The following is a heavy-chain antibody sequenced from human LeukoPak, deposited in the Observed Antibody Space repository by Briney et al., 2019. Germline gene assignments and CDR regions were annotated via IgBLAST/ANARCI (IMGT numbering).Heavy chain of an antibody. D-gene: IGHD2-2*02. CDR2: IIPIFGTA. CDR1: GCTFSSYA. CDR3: AREEVVPAAIGWFDP. J-gene: IGHJ5*02. Sequence: SVKVSCKASGCTFSSYAISWVRQAPGQGLEWMGGIIPIFGTANYAQKFQGRVTITTDESTSTAYMELSSLRSEDTAVYDWAREEVVPAAIGWFDPWGQGTLVTVSS. V-gene: IGHV1-69*05.